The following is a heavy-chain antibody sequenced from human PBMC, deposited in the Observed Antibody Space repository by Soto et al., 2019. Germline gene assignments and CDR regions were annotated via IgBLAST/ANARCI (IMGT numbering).Heavy chain of an antibody. CDR1: GGSISGSSYY. V-gene: IGHV4-39*01. CDR2: VHYSGST. CDR3: ATHRNCGSRSCDFDY. Sequence: SETLSLTCTVSGGSISGSSYYWVWIRQPPGKGLEWVGSVHYSGSTFYNPSLKSRVTVSVDTSTNLLSLKLNSVTAADTGVYYCATHRNCGSRSCDFDYWGQRTLVTVSS. D-gene: IGHD2-2*01. J-gene: IGHJ4*02.